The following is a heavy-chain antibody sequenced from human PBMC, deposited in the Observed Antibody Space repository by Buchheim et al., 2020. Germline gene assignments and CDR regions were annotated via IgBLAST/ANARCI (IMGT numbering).Heavy chain of an antibody. V-gene: IGHV3-23*01. CDR2: ITSSGGST. CDR3: AKGPSKAVAGIDS. Sequence: EVQLLESGGGLVQPGGSLRLSCAASGFTFSSYAMSWVRQAPGKGLEWVSVITSSGGSTYYADSVKGRFTFSRDNSKNTLYVQMNSLRAEDTAVYYCAKGPSKAVAGIDSWGQGTL. CDR1: GFTFSSYA. D-gene: IGHD6-19*01. J-gene: IGHJ4*02.